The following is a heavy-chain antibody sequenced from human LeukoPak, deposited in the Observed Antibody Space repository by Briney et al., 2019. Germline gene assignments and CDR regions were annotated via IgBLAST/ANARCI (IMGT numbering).Heavy chain of an antibody. J-gene: IGHJ4*02. D-gene: IGHD2-2*01. CDR3: AKDRSSNCYGVDY. V-gene: IGHV3-9*01. CDR2: ISWNSGNI. CDR1: GFTFSDHY. Sequence: GGSLRLSCAASGFTFSDHYMSSIRQSPGSWLEWVSVISWNSGNIGYVDSVKGRFTVSRNNANNSLYLQMNSLRNEDTALYYCAKDRSSNCYGVDYWGQGTRVTVSS.